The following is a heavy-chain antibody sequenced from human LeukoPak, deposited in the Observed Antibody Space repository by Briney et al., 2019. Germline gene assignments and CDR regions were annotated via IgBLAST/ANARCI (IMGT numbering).Heavy chain of an antibody. CDR3: ASMEYQLLSPHDYFDY. D-gene: IGHD2-2*01. V-gene: IGHV3-21*01. Sequence: GRSLRLSCAASGFTFSSYSMNWVRQAPGKGLEWVSSISSSSSYIYYADSVKGRFTISRDNAKNSLYLQMNSLRAEDTAVYYCASMEYQLLSPHDYFDYWGQGTLVTVSS. CDR1: GFTFSSYS. CDR2: ISSSSSYI. J-gene: IGHJ4*02.